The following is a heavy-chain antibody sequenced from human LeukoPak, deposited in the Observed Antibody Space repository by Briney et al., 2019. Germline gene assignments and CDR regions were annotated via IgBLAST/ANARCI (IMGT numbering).Heavy chain of an antibody. CDR2: IYSGGST. J-gene: IGHJ5*02. D-gene: IGHD6-13*01. CDR3: ARAEGSSMGNWFDP. CDR1: GFTVSSNY. V-gene: IGHV3-53*01. Sequence: GGSLRLSCAASGFTVSSNYMSWVRQAPGKGLEWVSVIYSGGSTYYADSVKGRFTISRDNSKNSLYLQMNSLRAEDTAVYYCARAEGSSMGNWFDPWGQGTLVTVSS.